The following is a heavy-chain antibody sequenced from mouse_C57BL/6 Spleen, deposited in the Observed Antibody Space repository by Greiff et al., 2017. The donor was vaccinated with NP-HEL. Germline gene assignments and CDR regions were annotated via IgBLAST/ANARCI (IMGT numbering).Heavy chain of an antibody. CDR2: IDPETGGT. V-gene: IGHV1-15*01. J-gene: IGHJ2*01. D-gene: IGHD2-5*01. CDR3: TRYYSNFFDY. Sequence: QVQLQQSGAELVRPGASVTLSCKASGYTFTDYEVHWVKQTPVHGLEWIGAIDPETGGTAYNQKFKGKAILTADKSSSTAYMELRSLTSEDSAVYYCTRYYSNFFDYWGQGTTLTVSS. CDR1: GYTFTDYE.